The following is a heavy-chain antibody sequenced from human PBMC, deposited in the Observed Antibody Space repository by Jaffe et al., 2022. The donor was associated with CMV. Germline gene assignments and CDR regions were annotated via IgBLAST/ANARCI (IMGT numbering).Heavy chain of an antibody. Sequence: QVQLQQWGAGLLKPSETLSLTCAVYGGSFSGYYWSWIRQPPGKGLEWIGEINHSGSTNYNPSLKSRVTISVDTSKNQFSLKLSSVTAADTAVYYCARGPSSVGGWFDPWGQGTLVTVSS. J-gene: IGHJ5*02. CDR3: ARGPSSVGGWFDP. CDR1: GGSFSGYY. V-gene: IGHV4-34*01. CDR2: INHSGST.